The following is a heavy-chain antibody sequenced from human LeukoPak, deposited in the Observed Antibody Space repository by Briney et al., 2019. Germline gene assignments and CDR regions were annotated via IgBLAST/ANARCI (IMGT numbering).Heavy chain of an antibody. CDR2: INSDGSST. V-gene: IGHV3-74*01. CDR1: GFTFSSYW. CDR3: ARDVRDEYSSGWYPIGY. J-gene: IGHJ4*02. Sequence: GGSLRLSCAASGFTFSSYWMHWVRQAPGKGLVWVSRINSDGSSTSYADSVKGRFTISRDNAKNTLYLQMNSLRADDTAVYYCARDVRDEYSSGWYPIGYWGQGTLVTVSS. D-gene: IGHD6-19*01.